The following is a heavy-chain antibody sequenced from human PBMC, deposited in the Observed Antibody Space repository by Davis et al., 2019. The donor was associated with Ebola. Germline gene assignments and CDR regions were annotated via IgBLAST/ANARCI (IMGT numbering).Heavy chain of an antibody. CDR2: INSDGSST. CDR1: GFTVSSNY. J-gene: IGHJ4*02. D-gene: IGHD2-15*01. V-gene: IGHV3-74*01. CDR3: TTDMPPGYCSGGSCYSGY. Sequence: PGGSLRLSCAASGFTVSSNYMTWVRQAPGKGLEWVSRINSDGSSTSYADSVKGRFTISRDNAKNTLYLQMNSLKTEDTAVYYCTTDMPPGYCSGGSCYSGYWGQGTLVTVSS.